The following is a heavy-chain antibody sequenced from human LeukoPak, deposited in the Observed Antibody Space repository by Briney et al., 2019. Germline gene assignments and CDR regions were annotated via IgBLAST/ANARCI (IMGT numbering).Heavy chain of an antibody. V-gene: IGHV1-69*13. CDR3: ARDRPGDYAENHYFDY. J-gene: IGHJ4*02. D-gene: IGHD4-17*01. CDR1: GGTFSSYA. Sequence: ASVKVSCKASGGTFSSYAISWVRQAPGQGLEWMGGIIPIFGTANYAQKFQGRVTITADESTSTAYMELSSLRSDDTAVYYCARDRPGDYAENHYFDYWGQGTLVTVSS. CDR2: IIPIFGTA.